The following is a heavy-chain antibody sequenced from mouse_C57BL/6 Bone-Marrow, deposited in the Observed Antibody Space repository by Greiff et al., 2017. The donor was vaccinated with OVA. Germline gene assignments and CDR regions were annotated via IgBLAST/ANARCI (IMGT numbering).Heavy chain of an antibody. J-gene: IGHJ3*01. D-gene: IGHD1-1*01. CDR3: AREGDGSSVFAY. Sequence: QVQLQQPGAELVKPGASVKMSCKASGYTFTSYWINGVKQRPGQGLEWIGDIYPGSGRTNYNEKFKSKATLTVDTSSSTAYMQPSSLTSEDFAVYYCAREGDGSSVFAYWGQGTLVTVSA. V-gene: IGHV1-55*01. CDR1: GYTFTSYW. CDR2: IYPGSGRT.